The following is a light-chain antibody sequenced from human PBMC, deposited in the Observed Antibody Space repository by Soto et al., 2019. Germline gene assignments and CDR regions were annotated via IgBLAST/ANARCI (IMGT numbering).Light chain of an antibody. CDR3: QQHGSSPRT. Sequence: EIVLTQSPGTLSLSPGERATLSCRASQSLSSSQLAWYQQKPGQAPRLLIHDASSRATGISDRFTGSGSGTDFTLTITTLETEDFAVYHCQQHGSSPRTFGLGTKV. CDR2: DAS. CDR1: QSLSSSQ. J-gene: IGKJ1*01. V-gene: IGKV3-20*01.